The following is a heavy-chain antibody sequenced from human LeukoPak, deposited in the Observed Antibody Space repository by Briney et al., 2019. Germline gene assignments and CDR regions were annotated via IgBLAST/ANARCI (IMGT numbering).Heavy chain of an antibody. CDR1: GGSVSSGSYY. J-gene: IGHJ5*02. V-gene: IGHV4-61*01. D-gene: IGHD3-9*01. CDR3: ARDLPRMGYFDWLDALDP. CDR2: IYYSGST. Sequence: PSETLSLTCTVSGGSVSSGSYYWSWIRQPPGKGLEWIGYIYYSGSTNYNPSLKSRVTMSVDTSKNQFSLKLSSVTAADTAVYYCARDLPRMGYFDWLDALDPWGQGTLVTVSS.